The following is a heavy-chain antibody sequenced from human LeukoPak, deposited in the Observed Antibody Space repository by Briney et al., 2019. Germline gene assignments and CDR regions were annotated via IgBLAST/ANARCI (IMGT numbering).Heavy chain of an antibody. D-gene: IGHD2-2*01. CDR3: ARDPDIVVVPAAIHGGY. CDR2: ISSSSSTI. CDR1: GFTFSSYS. J-gene: IGHJ4*02. V-gene: IGHV3-48*01. Sequence: PGGPLRLSCAASGFTFSSYSMNWVRQAPGKGLEWVSYISSSSSTIYYADSVKGRFTISRDNAKNSLYLQMNSLRAEDTAVYYCARDPDIVVVPAAIHGGYWGQGTLVTVSS.